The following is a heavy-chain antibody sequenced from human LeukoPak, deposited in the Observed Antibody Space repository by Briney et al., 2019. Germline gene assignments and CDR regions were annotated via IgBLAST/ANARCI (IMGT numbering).Heavy chain of an antibody. Sequence: PSETLSLTCTVSGGSISSYYWSWIRQPAGKGLEWIGRIYTSGSTNYNPSLKSRVTMSVDTSKNQFSLKLSSVTAADTAVYYCARGSEDYDSSGYYYDLGDYWGQGTLVTVSS. CDR1: GGSISSYY. D-gene: IGHD3-22*01. V-gene: IGHV4-4*07. J-gene: IGHJ4*02. CDR3: ARGSEDYDSSGYYYDLGDY. CDR2: IYTSGST.